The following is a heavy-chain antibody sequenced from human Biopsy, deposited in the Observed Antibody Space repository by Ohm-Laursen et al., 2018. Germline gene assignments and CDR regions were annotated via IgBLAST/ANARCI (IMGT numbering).Heavy chain of an antibody. CDR1: EFIFSRFW. J-gene: IGHJ3*01. D-gene: IGHD1-26*01. CDR3: ARLNSGTYDASDL. CDR2: INSDGSST. Sequence: SLRLSCTASEFIFSRFWMYWVRQAPGKGLVWASRINSDGSSTNYADAVRGRFTISRDNAKNSLYLHMNSLRAEDTAVYYCARLNSGTYDASDLWGQGTMVIVSS. V-gene: IGHV3-74*01.